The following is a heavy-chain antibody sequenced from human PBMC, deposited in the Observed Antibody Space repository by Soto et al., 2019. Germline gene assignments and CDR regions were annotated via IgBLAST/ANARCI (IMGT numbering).Heavy chain of an antibody. CDR3: ARDPTLTP. CDR1: GFTLSSYN. CDR2: ISSGSSSSK. J-gene: IGHJ5*02. V-gene: IGHV3-48*02. Sequence: PGGSLRLSCAASGFTLSSYNMNWVRQAPGKGLEWVSHISSGSSSSKYYADSVKGRFTIPRDNAKNSLYLQMNSLRDEDTAVYYCARDPTLTPWGQGTLVTVSS.